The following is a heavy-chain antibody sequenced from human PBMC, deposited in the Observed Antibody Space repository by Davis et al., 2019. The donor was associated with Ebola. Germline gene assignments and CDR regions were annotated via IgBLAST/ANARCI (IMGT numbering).Heavy chain of an antibody. V-gene: IGHV4-59*08. Sequence: MPSETLSLTCTVSGGSISGYSWTWIRQPPGKGLEWIEYIYYTGSTNYNPSLKSRVTISVDTSKNQFSLKLSSVTAADTAVYYCARLPYGDYGVDYWGQGTLVTVSS. J-gene: IGHJ4*02. CDR1: GGSISGYS. D-gene: IGHD4-17*01. CDR2: IYYTGST. CDR3: ARLPYGDYGVDY.